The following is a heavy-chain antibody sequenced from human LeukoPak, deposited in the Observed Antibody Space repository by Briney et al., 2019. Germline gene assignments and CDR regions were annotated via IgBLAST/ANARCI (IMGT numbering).Heavy chain of an antibody. D-gene: IGHD3-10*01. J-gene: IGHJ4*02. Sequence: GGSLRLSCLASKFTFNNYAMTWVRQAPGKGLEWVSAISGSGGSTYYADSVKGRFAISRDNSKNTLYLQMNSLRAEDTAVYYCAKDSMVRGIYDYWGQGTLVTVSS. CDR2: ISGSGGST. V-gene: IGHV3-23*01. CDR1: KFTFNNYA. CDR3: AKDSMVRGIYDY.